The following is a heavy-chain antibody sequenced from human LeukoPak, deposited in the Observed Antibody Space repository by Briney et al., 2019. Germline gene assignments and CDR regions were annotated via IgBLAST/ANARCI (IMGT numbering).Heavy chain of an antibody. CDR2: IYYTGNT. D-gene: IGHD2-8*02. Sequence: SETLSLTCTVSGDSISSSSYHWGWIRQPPGKGLEWIGLIYYTGNTYYNPSLKSRVAISVDTPKNQFSLKLSSVTAADTALYYCARGYSTGHDCDYWGQGTLVTISS. CDR3: ARGYSTGHDCDY. CDR1: GDSISSSSYH. J-gene: IGHJ4*02. V-gene: IGHV4-39*07.